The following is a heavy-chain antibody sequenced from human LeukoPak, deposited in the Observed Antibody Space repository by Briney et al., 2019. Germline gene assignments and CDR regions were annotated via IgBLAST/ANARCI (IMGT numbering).Heavy chain of an antibody. V-gene: IGHV3-33*08. J-gene: IGHJ3*01. CDR2: IRYDGSNK. D-gene: IGHD2-15*01. CDR3: ARRDCGGGSCYSHNAFDL. Sequence: GSLELSFAASGLPFSSYSMNWVRPAPGQGVGGGAFIRYDGSNKYYADSVKGRFTISRDNSKNTLYLQMNSLRAEDTAVYYCARRDCGGGSCYSHNAFDLWGQGTLVTVSS. CDR1: GLPFSSYS.